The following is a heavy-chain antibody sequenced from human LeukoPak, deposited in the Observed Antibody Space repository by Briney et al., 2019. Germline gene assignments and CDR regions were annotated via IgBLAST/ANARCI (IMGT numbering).Heavy chain of an antibody. Sequence: GASVKVSCKASGYTFTGYYMHWVRQAPGQGLERMGWINPNSGGTNYAQKFQGRVTMTRDTSISTAYMELSRLRSDDTAVYYCARGSGIVVVPAAAYNWFDPWGQGTLVTVSS. V-gene: IGHV1-2*02. CDR1: GYTFTGYY. J-gene: IGHJ5*02. D-gene: IGHD2-2*01. CDR2: INPNSGGT. CDR3: ARGSGIVVVPAAAYNWFDP.